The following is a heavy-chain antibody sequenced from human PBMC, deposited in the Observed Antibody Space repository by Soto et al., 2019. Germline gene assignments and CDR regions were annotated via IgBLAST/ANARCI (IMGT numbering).Heavy chain of an antibody. Sequence: GGSLRLSCAASGLTFISYWMHWVRQAPWKGLVWVSRINSDGSSTSYADSVKGRFTISRDNAKNTLYLQMNSLRAEDTAVYYCARDRLRLGELSLIGYFDYWGQGTLVTVSS. J-gene: IGHJ4*02. CDR2: INSDGSST. CDR1: GLTFISYW. V-gene: IGHV3-74*01. CDR3: ARDRLRLGELSLIGYFDY. D-gene: IGHD3-16*02.